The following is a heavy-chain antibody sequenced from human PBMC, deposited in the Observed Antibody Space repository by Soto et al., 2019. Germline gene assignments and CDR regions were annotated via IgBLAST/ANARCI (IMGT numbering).Heavy chain of an antibody. CDR3: AKDAYTPFRTTAHDSGGLDH. J-gene: IGHJ4*02. V-gene: IGHV3-30*18. CDR1: GFTFRFFD. CDR2: ISRDGNNK. D-gene: IGHD4-4*01. Sequence: GGSLRLSCETSGFTFRFFDMHWVRQAPGRGLEWVAMISRDGNNKHYGDSVKGRFSIPRDNSKNTLYLQMNRLSDDDTAIYYCAKDAYTPFRTTAHDSGGLDHWGRGTLVTVSS.